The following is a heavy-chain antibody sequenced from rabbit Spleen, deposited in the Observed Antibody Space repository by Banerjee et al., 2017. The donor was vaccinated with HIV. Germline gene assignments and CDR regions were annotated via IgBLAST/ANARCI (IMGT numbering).Heavy chain of an antibody. CDR3: ARNYVNAFDP. CDR2: IAVGSGGFS. J-gene: IGHJ2*01. Sequence: QQQLEESGGGLVRPGGTLTLTCKASGIDLSTDAYMCWVRQPPGKGLEWIACIAVGSGGFSYYANWAKGRFSTSKPSSTTVTLKMTSLTAADTTSYFCARNYVNAFDPWGPGTLVTVS. D-gene: IGHD1-1*01. V-gene: IGHV1S45*01. CDR1: GIDLSTDAY.